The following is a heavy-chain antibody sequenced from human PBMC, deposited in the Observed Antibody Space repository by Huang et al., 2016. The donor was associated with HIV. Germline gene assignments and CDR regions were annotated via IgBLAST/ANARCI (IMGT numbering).Heavy chain of an antibody. D-gene: IGHD2-8*02. V-gene: IGHV7-4-1*02. Sequence: QVQLVQSGSELKKPGASVKVSCKPSGYALTNYGLNWVRQAPGQGLGWMGWINTDSGNPMYAKGFTGRFVFSLDTSVSTAYLQISSLKADDTAIYYCARYYCTGGNCYSDYWGQGTLVTVSS. CDR2: INTDSGNP. J-gene: IGHJ4*02. CDR3: ARYYCTGGNCYSDY. CDR1: GYALTNYG.